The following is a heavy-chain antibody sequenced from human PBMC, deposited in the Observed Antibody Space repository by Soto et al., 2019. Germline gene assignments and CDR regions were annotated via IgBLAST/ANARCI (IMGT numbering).Heavy chain of an antibody. D-gene: IGHD2-15*01. V-gene: IGHV4-31*03. CDR3: ARSGGSNSWYGVFDF. J-gene: IGHJ4*02. Sequence: QVQLQESGPGLVKPSQTLSLTCTVSSDSITSGPYYWSWVRQHPGRGLEWIGYIYYRGNSYYNPYLNSRISISLDRSENQFSLELNSVTAAETAVYYCARSGGSNSWYGVFDFWGQGTLVTVSS. CDR2: IYYRGNS. CDR1: SDSITSGPYY.